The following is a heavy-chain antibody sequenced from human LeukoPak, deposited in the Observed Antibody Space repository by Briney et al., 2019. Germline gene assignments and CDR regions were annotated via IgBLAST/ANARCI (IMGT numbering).Heavy chain of an antibody. J-gene: IGHJ4*02. CDR3: ARGDLHHYDSSGYPTATDFDY. Sequence: ASVKVSCKASGGTFSSYAISWVRQAPGQGLEWMGGIIPIFGTANYAQKFQGRVTITADESTSTAYMELSSLRSEDTAVYYCARGDLHHYDSSGYPTATDFDYWGQGTLVTVSS. CDR2: IIPIFGTA. V-gene: IGHV1-69*01. CDR1: GGTFSSYA. D-gene: IGHD3-22*01.